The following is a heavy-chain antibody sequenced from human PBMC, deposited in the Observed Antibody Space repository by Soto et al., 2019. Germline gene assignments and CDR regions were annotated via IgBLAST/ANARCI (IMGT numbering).Heavy chain of an antibody. CDR2: IKQDGSEK. J-gene: IGHJ6*02. Sequence: GGSLRLSCAASGFTFSSYWMSWVRQAPGKXLEWVANIKQDGSEKYYVDSVKGRFTISRDNAKNSLYLQMNSLRAEDTAVYYCAAEMFGYSGTTSYGMDVWGQGTTVTVSS. V-gene: IGHV3-7*01. D-gene: IGHD1-26*01. CDR3: AAEMFGYSGTTSYGMDV. CDR1: GFTFSSYW.